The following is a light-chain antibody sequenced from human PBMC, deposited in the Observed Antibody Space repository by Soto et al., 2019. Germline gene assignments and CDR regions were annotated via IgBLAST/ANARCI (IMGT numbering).Light chain of an antibody. Sequence: QSALTQPRSVSGSPGQSVTISCTATSSDDGDYNYVSWYQQHPGKAPKLLISAANMRASGVPDRCSGYKPGITASLNISGLKAEDEADYSCCSYAGSYPWVFGGGTKRTVL. CDR3: CSYAGSYPWV. J-gene: IGLJ3*02. CDR2: AAN. CDR1: SSDDGDYNY. V-gene: IGLV2-11*01.